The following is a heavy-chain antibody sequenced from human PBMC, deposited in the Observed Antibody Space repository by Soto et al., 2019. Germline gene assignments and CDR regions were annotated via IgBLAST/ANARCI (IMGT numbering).Heavy chain of an antibody. CDR1: GYSFTSYW. CDR2: IDPSDSYT. V-gene: IGHV5-10-1*01. CDR3: AILPDMIVVALYGMDV. Sequence: PGESLKISCKGSGYSFTSYWISWVRQMPGKGLEWMGRIDPSDSYTNYSPSFQGHVTISADKSISTAYLQWSSLKASDTAMYYCAILPDMIVVALYGMDVCGQGTTLTVSS. J-gene: IGHJ6*02. D-gene: IGHD3-22*01.